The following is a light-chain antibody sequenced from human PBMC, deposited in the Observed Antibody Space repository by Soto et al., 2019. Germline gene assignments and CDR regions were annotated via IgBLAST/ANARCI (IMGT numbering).Light chain of an antibody. J-gene: IGLJ1*01. CDR2: GNN. CDR1: SSNIGNNY. V-gene: IGLV1-51*01. Sequence: QSVLTQPPSVSAAPGQKVTISCSGGSSNIGNNYVSWYQQLPGTAPKLLIYGNNKRPSGIPDRFSGSKSGTSATLGITGLQTGDEADYYCGTWDSSLSAGYVFGTGTKVT. CDR3: GTWDSSLSAGYV.